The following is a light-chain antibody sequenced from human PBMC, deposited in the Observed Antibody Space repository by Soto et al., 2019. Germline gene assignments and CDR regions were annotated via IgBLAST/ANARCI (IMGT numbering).Light chain of an antibody. CDR3: QQTDSTPYT. J-gene: IGKJ2*01. CDR1: QRITTY. CDR2: TSG. V-gene: IGKV1-39*01. Sequence: IQMTQSPSSLSASVGDRVTITCRASQRITTYLNWYQQKPGNAPKLLITTSGTLQRGVPSRFSGSGSGTDFTLNITSLQREDFATYFCQQTDSTPYTVGQGTRLEIK.